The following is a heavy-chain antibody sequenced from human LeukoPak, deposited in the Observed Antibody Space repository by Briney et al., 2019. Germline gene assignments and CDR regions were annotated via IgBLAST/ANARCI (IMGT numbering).Heavy chain of an antibody. CDR2: INPNSGGT. CDR1: GYTFTGYY. V-gene: IGHV1-2*02. CDR3: ARYYYYCSGTDYYYYGMDV. J-gene: IGHJ6*02. D-gene: IGHD3-10*01. Sequence: ASVKVSCKASGYTFTGYYMHWVRQAPGQGLEWMGWINPNSGGTNYAQKFQGRVTMTRDTSISTAYMELSRLRSDDTAVYYCARYYYYCSGTDYYYYGMDVWGQGTTVTVSS.